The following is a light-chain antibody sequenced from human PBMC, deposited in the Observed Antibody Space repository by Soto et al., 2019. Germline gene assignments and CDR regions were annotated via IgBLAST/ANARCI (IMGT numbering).Light chain of an antibody. J-gene: IGLJ1*01. CDR1: SSNIGAGYD. CDR3: QSYDSSLSGYV. CDR2: ANS. V-gene: IGLV1-40*01. Sequence: QSVLTQPPSVSGAPGQRVTISCTGSSSNIGAGYDVHWYQQLPGTAPKLLIYANSNRPSGVPDPFSGSKSGTSAFLAITGLQAEDEADYYCQSYDSSLSGYVFGTGTKLTVL.